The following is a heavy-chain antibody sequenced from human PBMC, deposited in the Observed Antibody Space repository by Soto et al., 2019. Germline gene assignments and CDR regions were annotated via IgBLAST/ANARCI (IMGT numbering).Heavy chain of an antibody. CDR2: IYYSGST. CDR3: AREDYTAANFDY. CDR1: GGSISSGDYY. J-gene: IGHJ4*02. D-gene: IGHD2-2*01. Sequence: KPSETLSLTCTVSGGSISSGDYYWSWIRQPPGKGLEWIGYIYYSGSTYYNPSLKSRVTISVDTSKNQFSLKLSSVTAADTAVYYCAREDYTAANFDYWGQGTLVTVSS. V-gene: IGHV4-30-4*01.